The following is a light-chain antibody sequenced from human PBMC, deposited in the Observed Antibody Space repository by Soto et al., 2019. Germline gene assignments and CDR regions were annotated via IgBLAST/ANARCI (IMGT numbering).Light chain of an antibody. V-gene: IGKV3-20*01. J-gene: IGKJ5*01. CDR1: QSVSSSY. CDR3: QQYGSSPPAT. Sequence: EIVLTQSPGTLYLSPGERATLSCRASQSVSSSYLAWYQQKPGQAPRLLSYGASSRATGIPDRFSGSGSGTDFTLTISRLEPEDFAVYYCQQYGSSPPATFGQGTRLEIK. CDR2: GAS.